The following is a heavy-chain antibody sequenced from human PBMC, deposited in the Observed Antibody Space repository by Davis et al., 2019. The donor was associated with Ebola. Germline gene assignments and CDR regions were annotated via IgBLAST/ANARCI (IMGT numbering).Heavy chain of an antibody. CDR2: IGRTGADT. D-gene: IGHD6-13*01. CDR3: AKHIAPGIRAFDY. J-gene: IGHJ4*02. Sequence: GESLKISCAASGFTFNNAWMSWVRQAPGKGLEWVSGIGRTGADTYYADSVRGRFTVSRDNSKNTLYLQMNSLRADDTAVYYCAKHIAPGIRAFDYWGQGALVTVSS. V-gene: IGHV3-23*01. CDR1: GFTFNNAW.